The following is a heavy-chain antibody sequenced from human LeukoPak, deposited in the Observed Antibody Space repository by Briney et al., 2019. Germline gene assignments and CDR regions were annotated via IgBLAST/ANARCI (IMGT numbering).Heavy chain of an antibody. CDR1: GFTFDDYA. CDR2: ISWDGGRT. D-gene: IGHD6-6*01. J-gene: IGHJ6*03. CDR3: AKDPKEQESIAARPGDYYHYYMDV. V-gene: IGHV3-43D*03. Sequence: GGSLRLSCAASGFTFDDYAMHWVRQAPGKGLEWVSLISWDGGRTYYADSVKGRFTISRDNSKNSLYLQMNSLRAEDTALYYCAKDPKEQESIAARPGDYYHYYMDVWGKGTTVTVSS.